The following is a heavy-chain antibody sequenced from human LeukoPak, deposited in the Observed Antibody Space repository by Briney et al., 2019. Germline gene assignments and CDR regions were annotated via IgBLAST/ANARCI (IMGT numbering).Heavy chain of an antibody. CDR1: GFTFSSYE. J-gene: IGHJ4*02. V-gene: IGHV3-48*03. CDR3: ARSGLPGIAVAADFDY. CDR2: ITSSGSII. Sequence: GGSLRLSCAAPGFTFSSYEMNWVRPAPGKGLEWVSYITSSGSIIYYADSVKGRFTISRDNAKNSLFLQMNSLRAEDTAVYYCARSGLPGIAVAADFDYWGQGTLVTVSS. D-gene: IGHD6-19*01.